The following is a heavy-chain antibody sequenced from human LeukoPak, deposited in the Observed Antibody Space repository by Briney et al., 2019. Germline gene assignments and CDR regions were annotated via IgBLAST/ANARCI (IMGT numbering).Heavy chain of an antibody. CDR1: GCTFSSYW. V-gene: IGHV3-74*01. Sequence: PGGSLRLSCAASGCTFSSYWMHWVRQAPGKGLVWVSRINSDGSSTSYADSVKGRFTISRDNAKNTLYLQMNSLRAEDTAVYYCARARYYDFWGGYLFDYWGQGTLVTVSS. CDR3: ARARYYDFWGGYLFDY. J-gene: IGHJ4*02. D-gene: IGHD3-3*01. CDR2: INSDGSST.